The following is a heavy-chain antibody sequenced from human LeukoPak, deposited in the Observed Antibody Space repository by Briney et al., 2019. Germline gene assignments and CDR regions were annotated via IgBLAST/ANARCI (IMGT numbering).Heavy chain of an antibody. J-gene: IGHJ4*02. CDR2: IYYSGGT. CDR1: GGSISSDY. D-gene: IGHD6-19*01. V-gene: IGHV4-59*01. Sequence: PSETLSLTCTVSGGSISSDYWSWIRQPPGKGLEWIGYIYYSGGTNYNPSLKSRLTISLDTSKNQFSLKVNSVTTADTAVYYCARAAVAGDFFDYWGQGTLVTVSS. CDR3: ARAAVAGDFFDY.